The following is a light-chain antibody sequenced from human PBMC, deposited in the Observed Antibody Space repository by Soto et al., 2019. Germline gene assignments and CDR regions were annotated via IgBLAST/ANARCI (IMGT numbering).Light chain of an antibody. CDR1: SSNIGTNP. CDR2: TNY. Sequence: QSVLTQPPSASGTPGQRVTSSCSGSSSNIGTNPVNWYQQLPGTAPKLLIYTNYQRPSGVPDRFSGSKSGTSASLAISGLQSEDEADYYCAAWDDSLNGHVFGTGTQLTVL. J-gene: IGLJ1*01. V-gene: IGLV1-44*01. CDR3: AAWDDSLNGHV.